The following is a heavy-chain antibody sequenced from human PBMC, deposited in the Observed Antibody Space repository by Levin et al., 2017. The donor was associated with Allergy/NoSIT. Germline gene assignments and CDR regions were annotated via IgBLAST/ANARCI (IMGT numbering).Heavy chain of an antibody. CDR2: IYYSGST. D-gene: IGHD3-10*01. CDR3: ARTYYYGSGVTPGVDAFDS. V-gene: IGHV4-59*01. CDR1: GGSISSYY. J-gene: IGHJ3*02. Sequence: SETLSLTCTVSGGSISSYYWSWIRQPPGKGLEWIGYIYYSGSTNYNPSLKSRVTISVDTSKNQFSLKLSSVTAADTAVYYCARTYYYGSGVTPGVDAFDSWGQGTMVTVSS.